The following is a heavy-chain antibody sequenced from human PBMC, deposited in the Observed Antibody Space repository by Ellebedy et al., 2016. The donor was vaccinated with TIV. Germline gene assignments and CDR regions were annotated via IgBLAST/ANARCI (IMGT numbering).Heavy chain of an antibody. Sequence: LSLTCEASGFTFSSYGMHWIRQAPGKGLEWVALIWYDGSHDHYADSVKGRFTISRDNSKNMLYLQMNSLRVEDTAVYYCVTQYSSGWYRSFDHWGQGALVTVSS. CDR2: IWYDGSHD. CDR3: VTQYSSGWYRSFDH. V-gene: IGHV3-33*01. J-gene: IGHJ4*02. D-gene: IGHD6-19*01. CDR1: GFTFSSYG.